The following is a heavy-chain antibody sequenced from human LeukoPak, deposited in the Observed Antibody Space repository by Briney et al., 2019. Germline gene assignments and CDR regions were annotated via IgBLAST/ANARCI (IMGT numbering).Heavy chain of an antibody. Sequence: KPSETLSLTCAVSAYSISSGYYWGWLRQPPGKGLEWIGSIYYTGITYCNPSLKSRVTISVDTSKNQFSLKLSSVTTADTAVYYCARPRAGPTKGFDYWGRGTLVTVSS. CDR2: IYYTGIT. CDR1: AYSISSGYY. CDR3: ARPRAGPTKGFDY. D-gene: IGHD2-8*01. J-gene: IGHJ4*02. V-gene: IGHV4-38-2*01.